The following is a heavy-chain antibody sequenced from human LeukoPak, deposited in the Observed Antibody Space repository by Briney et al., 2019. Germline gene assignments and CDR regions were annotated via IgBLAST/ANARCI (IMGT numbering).Heavy chain of an antibody. D-gene: IGHD2-2*01. CDR2: MKPNSGNT. CDR3: ARGQDIVVVPAASNYYYYYGMDV. Sequence: ASVKVSCKASGYTFTSYDINWVRQATGQGLEWMGWMKPNSGNTGYAQKFQGRVTMTRNTSISTAYMELSSLRSEDTAVYYCARGQDIVVVPAASNYYYYYGMDVWGQGTTVTVSS. V-gene: IGHV1-8*01. CDR1: GYTFTSYD. J-gene: IGHJ6*02.